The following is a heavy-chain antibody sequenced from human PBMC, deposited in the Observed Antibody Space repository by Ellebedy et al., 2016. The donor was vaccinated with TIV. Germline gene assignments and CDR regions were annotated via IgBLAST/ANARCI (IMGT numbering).Heavy chain of an antibody. V-gene: IGHV3-11*01. J-gene: IGHJ4*02. CDR3: ARLGVIAAAGASDY. D-gene: IGHD6-13*01. Sequence: PGGSLRLSCAASGFTFSGYYMSWFRQAPGKGLEWVSYISYSGYLMYYADSVKGRFTTSRDNAENSLYLQMNSLRAEDTAVYYCARLGVIAAAGASDYWGQGTLVIVSS. CDR1: GFTFSGYY. CDR2: ISYSGYLM.